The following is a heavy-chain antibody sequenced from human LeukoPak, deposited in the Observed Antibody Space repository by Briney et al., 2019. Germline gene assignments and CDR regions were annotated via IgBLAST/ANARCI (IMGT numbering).Heavy chain of an antibody. CDR1: GFPFSRYS. J-gene: IGHJ4*02. CDR3: ARAEDVLRFLEWLFYDY. Sequence: GESLRLSCATSGFPFSRYSMNWVRQAPGKGLEWLSYITSGSDTIYYADSVKGRFTISRDNGKNSLYLQMNSLRAEDTAVYYCARAEDVLRFLEWLFYDYWGQGTLVTVSS. CDR2: ITSGSDTI. D-gene: IGHD3-3*01. V-gene: IGHV3-48*01.